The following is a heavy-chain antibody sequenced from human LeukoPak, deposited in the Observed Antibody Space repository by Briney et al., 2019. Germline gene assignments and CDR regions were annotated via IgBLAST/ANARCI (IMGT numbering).Heavy chain of an antibody. CDR3: VGYKFHNYFDP. J-gene: IGHJ5*02. V-gene: IGHV4-61*01. Sequence: IPSETLSLTCTVSGDSVSSSPYYWGWIRQPPGRGLGWIGNTYSTSTLYNASLRSRVAITEDASKNQFSLRLSSATAADTAIYYCVGYKFHNYFDPWGQGTLVTVSS. CDR1: GDSVSSSPYY. CDR2: TYSTST. D-gene: IGHD5-24*01.